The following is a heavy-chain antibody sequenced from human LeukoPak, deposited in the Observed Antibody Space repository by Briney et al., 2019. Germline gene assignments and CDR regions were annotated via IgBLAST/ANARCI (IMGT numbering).Heavy chain of an antibody. CDR1: GFTFSSYA. CDR2: ISGSGGST. V-gene: IGHV3-23*01. J-gene: IGHJ4*02. CDR3: AKDLDYYGSGSDPVFDY. Sequence: PGGSLRLSRAASGFTFSSYAMSWVRQAPGKGLEWVSAISGSGGSTYYAVSVKGRFTISRDNSKNTLYLQLNSLRAEDTAVSYCAKDLDYYGSGSDPVFDYWGQGTLVTVSS. D-gene: IGHD3-10*01.